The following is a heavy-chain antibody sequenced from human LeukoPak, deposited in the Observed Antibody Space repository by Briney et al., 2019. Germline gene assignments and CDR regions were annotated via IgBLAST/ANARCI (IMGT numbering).Heavy chain of an antibody. Sequence: SETLSLTCTVSGGSISSYYWSWIRQPAGKGLESIGHISTSGSTNYNPSLKSRVTMSVDTSKNQFSLKLSSVTAADTAVYYCARDYDILTGYENDAFDIWGQGTMVTVSS. D-gene: IGHD3-9*01. CDR3: ARDYDILTGYENDAFDI. CDR1: GGSISSYY. V-gene: IGHV4-4*07. CDR2: ISTSGST. J-gene: IGHJ3*02.